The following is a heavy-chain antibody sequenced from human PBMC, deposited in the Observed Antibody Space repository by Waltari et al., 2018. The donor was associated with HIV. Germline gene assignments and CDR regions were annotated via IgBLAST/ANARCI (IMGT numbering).Heavy chain of an antibody. CDR1: GYPFTQYG. V-gene: IGHV1-18*04. J-gene: IGHJ3*02. CDR2: TSTYNLNT. CDR3: AREGFCRGGSCYSGAVDI. D-gene: IGHD2-15*01. Sequence: VQLVQSGTEVKKPGASVKVSCKASGYPFTQYGISWVRQAPGQGLEWMGWTSTYNLNTNYAQKFQGRITLTRDTSTSTVYMELMSLTSDDTAVYYCAREGFCRGGSCYSGAVDIWGQGTLVTVSS.